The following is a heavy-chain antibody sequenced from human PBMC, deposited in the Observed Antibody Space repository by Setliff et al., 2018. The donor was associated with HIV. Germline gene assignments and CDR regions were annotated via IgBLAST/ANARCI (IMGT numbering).Heavy chain of an antibody. J-gene: IGHJ6*03. D-gene: IGHD3-3*01. CDR3: VRGVQSPPHYSYYYMDA. Sequence: GASVKVSCKASRSTFNSHTINWVRQAPGQGLDWMGRIIPILGVANYAQRFQGKVTITADKSTSTAYMELTSLRFDDTAMYYCVRGVQSPPHYSYYYMDAWGEGTMFTVSS. V-gene: IGHV1-69*02. CDR1: RSTFNSHT. CDR2: IIPILGVA.